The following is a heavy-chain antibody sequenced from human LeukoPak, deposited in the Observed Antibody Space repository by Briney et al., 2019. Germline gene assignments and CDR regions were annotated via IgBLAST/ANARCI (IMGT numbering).Heavy chain of an antibody. Sequence: PGGSLRLSCAASGFTFNSYGMHWVRQAPGKGLEWVAFIRYDGSNKYYADSVKGRFTISRDNAKNSLYLQMNSLRAEDTAVYYCAREVQLERLGFGKEGSAFDYWGQGTLVTVSS. CDR2: IRYDGSNK. V-gene: IGHV3-30*02. J-gene: IGHJ4*02. D-gene: IGHD1-1*01. CDR3: AREVQLERLGFGKEGSAFDY. CDR1: GFTFNSYG.